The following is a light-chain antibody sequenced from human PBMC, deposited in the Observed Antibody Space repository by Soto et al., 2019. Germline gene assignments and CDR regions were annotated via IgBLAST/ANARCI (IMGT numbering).Light chain of an antibody. Sequence: EIVFTQSPSTLSLSPGERATLSCRASQSVSNSYLAWYQQKPGQAPRLLIYGASSRATGIPDRFSGSGSGTEFTLTISSLESEDLAVYHCQQYNIWPGWTSCQGTKLDIK. V-gene: IGKV3-20*01. CDR2: GAS. CDR1: QSVSNSY. J-gene: IGKJ1*01. CDR3: QQYNIWPGWT.